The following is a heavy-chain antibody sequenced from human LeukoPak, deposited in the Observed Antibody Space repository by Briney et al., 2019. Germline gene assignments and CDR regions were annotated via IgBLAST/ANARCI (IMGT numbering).Heavy chain of an antibody. J-gene: IGHJ6*02. CDR1: GFTFSSYS. D-gene: IGHD4-11*01. CDR2: ISSSSSYI. Sequence: GGSLRLSCAASGFTFSSYSMNWVRQAPGKGLEWVSSISSSSSYIYYADSVKGRFTISRDNAKNSLYLQTNSLRAEDTAVYYCARDRGPTAYYGMDVWGQGTTVTVSS. CDR3: ARDRGPTAYYGMDV. V-gene: IGHV3-21*01.